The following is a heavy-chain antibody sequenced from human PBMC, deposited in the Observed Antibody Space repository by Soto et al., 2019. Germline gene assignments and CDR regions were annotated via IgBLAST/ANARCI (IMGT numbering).Heavy chain of an antibody. D-gene: IGHD5-12*01. Sequence: QVQLVQSGAEVKKPESSVKVSCKAPGGTFSTYAISWVRQAPGQGLEWMGGIIPMFGTANYAQRFQDRVTITADESTNIVYMELSSLRSEDTAVYFCASGIHLWLRRINNGYSGWGQGTLVTVSS. J-gene: IGHJ4*02. CDR1: GGTFSTYA. CDR3: ASGIHLWLRRINNGYSG. CDR2: IIPMFGTA. V-gene: IGHV1-69*12.